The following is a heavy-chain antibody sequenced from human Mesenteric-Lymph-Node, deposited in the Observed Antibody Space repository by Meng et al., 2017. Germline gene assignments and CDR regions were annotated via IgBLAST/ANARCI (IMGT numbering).Heavy chain of an antibody. CDR3: ARSFCSGDCYNLDP. V-gene: IGHV1-18*01. CDR1: GYTFTSYG. CDR2: ISAYNGNT. D-gene: IGHD2-21*02. J-gene: IGHJ5*02. Sequence: ASVKVSCKASGYTFTSYGISWVRQAPGQGLEWMGWISAYNGNTNYAQKLQGRVTFTRDTSASTAYLELNSLRSEDTAVYYCARSFCSGDCYNLDPWGQGTLVTVSS.